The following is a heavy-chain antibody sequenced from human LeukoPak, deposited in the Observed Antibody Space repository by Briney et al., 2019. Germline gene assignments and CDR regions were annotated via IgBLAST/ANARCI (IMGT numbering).Heavy chain of an antibody. V-gene: IGHV4-31*03. CDR3: ARENPYSSSSSIDY. D-gene: IGHD6-6*01. Sequence: SETLSLTCTVSGGSISSGGYYWSWIRQHPGKGLEWIGYIYYSGSTYYNPSLKSRVTISVDTSKNQLSLKLSSVTAADTAVYYCARENPYSSSSSIDYWGQGTLVTVSS. J-gene: IGHJ4*02. CDR1: GGSISSGGYY. CDR2: IYYSGST.